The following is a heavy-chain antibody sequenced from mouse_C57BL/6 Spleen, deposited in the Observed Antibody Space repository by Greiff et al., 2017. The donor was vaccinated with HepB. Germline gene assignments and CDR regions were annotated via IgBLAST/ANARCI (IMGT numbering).Heavy chain of an antibody. D-gene: IGHD1-2*01. V-gene: IGHV5-4*01. Sequence: VQLKESGGGLVKPGGSLKLSCAASGFTFSSYAMSWVRQTPEKRLEWVATISDGGSYTYYPDNVKGRFTISRDNAKNNLYLQMSHLKSEDTAMYYCARSATGDYFDYWGQGTTLTVSS. CDR2: ISDGGSYT. CDR1: GFTFSSYA. J-gene: IGHJ2*01. CDR3: ARSATGDYFDY.